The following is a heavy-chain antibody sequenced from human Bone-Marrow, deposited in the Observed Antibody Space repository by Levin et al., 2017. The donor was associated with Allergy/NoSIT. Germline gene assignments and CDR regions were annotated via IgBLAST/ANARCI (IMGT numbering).Heavy chain of an antibody. D-gene: IGHD3-10*01. J-gene: IGHJ6*02. CDR3: ARHLSGSSHLPDFGMDV. Sequence: GESLKISCMGSGYNFRDNWISWVRQKPGQGLEWMARIDPSDSYGNYGPSFQGRVTISADKFISTVFLAWGSLEASDTAVYYCARHLSGSSHLPDFGMDVWGQGTTVTV. CDR1: GYNFRDNW. V-gene: IGHV5-10-1*01. CDR2: IDPSDSYG.